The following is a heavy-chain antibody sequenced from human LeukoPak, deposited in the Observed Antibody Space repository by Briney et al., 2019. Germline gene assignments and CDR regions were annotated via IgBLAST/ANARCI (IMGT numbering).Heavy chain of an antibody. D-gene: IGHD3-9*01. CDR1: ADSMRDHF. V-gene: IGHV4-59*08. Sequence: SETLSLTCTVSADSMRDHFWSWIRQPPGKGLEWIGYIYYRETTNYNPSLKSRVTISIDKSKRQLSLRLNSVTASDTAVYYCARTGDVYDTLTGYSYFFDYWGQGTLVTVSS. J-gene: IGHJ4*02. CDR3: ARTGDVYDTLTGYSYFFDY. CDR2: IYYRETT.